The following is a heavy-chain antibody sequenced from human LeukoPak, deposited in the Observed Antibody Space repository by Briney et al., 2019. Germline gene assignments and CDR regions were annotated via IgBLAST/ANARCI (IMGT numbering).Heavy chain of an antibody. CDR3: ARGYCSSTSCYWSGDYFDY. CDR1: GGSISSYNYY. D-gene: IGHD2-2*01. Sequence: SETLSLTCTVSGGSISSYNYYWGWMRQPPGKGLEWIGYIYYSGSTNYNPSLKSRVTISVDTSTNQFSLKLSSVTAADTAVYYCARGYCSSTSCYWSGDYFDYWGQGTLVTVSS. CDR2: IYYSGST. J-gene: IGHJ4*02. V-gene: IGHV4-61*05.